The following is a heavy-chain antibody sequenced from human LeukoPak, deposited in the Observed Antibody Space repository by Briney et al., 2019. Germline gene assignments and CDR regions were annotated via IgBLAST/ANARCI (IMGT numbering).Heavy chain of an antibody. Sequence: GASVKVSCKASGGTFSSYAISWVRQAPGQGLEWMGGIIPIFGTANYAQKFQGRVTITADESTSTAYMELSSLRSEDTAVYYCASWGFGKQRTAFDYWGQGTLVTVSS. CDR3: ASWGFGKQRTAFDY. J-gene: IGHJ4*02. CDR2: IIPIFGTA. D-gene: IGHD3-16*01. V-gene: IGHV1-69*13. CDR1: GGTFSSYA.